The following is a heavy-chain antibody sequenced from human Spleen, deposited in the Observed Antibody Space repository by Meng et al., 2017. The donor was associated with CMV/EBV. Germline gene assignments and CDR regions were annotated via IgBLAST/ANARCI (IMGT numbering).Heavy chain of an antibody. V-gene: IGHV3-23*01. CDR2: ITSSGGGS. CDR1: GFSFSSYV. D-gene: IGHD2-2*01. CDR3: ARDGSVVPPHFDY. J-gene: IGHJ4*02. Sequence: GESLKISCAASGFSFSSYVLSWVRQAPGEGLEWVSCITSSGGGSTYADSVKGRFTISRDNAKNSLYLQMNSLRAEDTAVYYCARDGSVVPPHFDYWGQGTLVTVSS.